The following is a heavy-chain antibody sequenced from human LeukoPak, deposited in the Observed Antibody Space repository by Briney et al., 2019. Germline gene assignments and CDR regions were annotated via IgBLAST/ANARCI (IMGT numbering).Heavy chain of an antibody. J-gene: IGHJ4*02. D-gene: IGHD3-3*01. V-gene: IGHV1-8*03. CDR1: GYTFTSYD. Sequence: GASVKVSCKASGYTFTSYDINWVRQATGQGLEWMGWMNPNSGNTGYAQKFQGRVTVTRNTSISTAYMELSSLRSEDTAVYYCARGYIDFWSGYSSTPLDYWGQGTLVTVSS. CDR3: ARGYIDFWSGYSSTPLDY. CDR2: MNPNSGNT.